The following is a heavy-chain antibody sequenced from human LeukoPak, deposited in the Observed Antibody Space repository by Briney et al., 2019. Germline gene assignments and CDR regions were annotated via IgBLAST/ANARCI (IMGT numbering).Heavy chain of an antibody. Sequence: SVKVSCKASGGTFSSYAISWVRQAPGQGLEWMGRIIPIFGTANYAQKFQGRVTITTDESTSTAYMELSSLRSEDTAVYYCASPTYYYDSSGYYYAFDMWGQGTMVSVSS. CDR3: ASPTYYYDSSGYYYAFDM. V-gene: IGHV1-69*05. J-gene: IGHJ3*02. D-gene: IGHD3-22*01. CDR1: GGTFSSYA. CDR2: IIPIFGTA.